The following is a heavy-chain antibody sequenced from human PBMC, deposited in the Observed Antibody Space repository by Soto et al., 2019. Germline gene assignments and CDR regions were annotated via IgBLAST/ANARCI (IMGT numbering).Heavy chain of an antibody. CDR2: ISGSGGST. D-gene: IGHD3-3*01. J-gene: IGHJ4*02. CDR1: GFTFSSYA. V-gene: IGHV3-23*01. Sequence: PGGSLRLSCAASGFTFSSYAMSWVRQAPGKGLEWVSAISGSGGSTYYADSVKGRFTISRDNSKNTLYLQMNSLRAEDTAVYYCAKDQYDFWSGYSHFDYRGQGSLVTVSS. CDR3: AKDQYDFWSGYSHFDY.